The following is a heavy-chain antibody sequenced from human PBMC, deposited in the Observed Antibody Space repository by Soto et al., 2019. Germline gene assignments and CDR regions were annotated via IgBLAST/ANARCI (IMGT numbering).Heavy chain of an antibody. Sequence: GGSLRLSCEGSGFNFRNFNMVWVRQAPGKGLEWVSSVSGSSSYIYYADSVKGRFTVSRDNANNLVFLQMNGLRPEDTAMYYCARDLRGHYGPWGQGTMVTVSS. CDR1: GFNFRNFN. D-gene: IGHD4-17*01. CDR2: VSGSSSYI. J-gene: IGHJ3*01. V-gene: IGHV3-21*06. CDR3: ARDLRGHYGP.